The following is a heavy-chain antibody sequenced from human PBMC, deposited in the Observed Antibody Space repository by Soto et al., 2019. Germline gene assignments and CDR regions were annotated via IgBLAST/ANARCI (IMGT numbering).Heavy chain of an antibody. CDR2: IWYDGSNK. J-gene: IGHJ3*02. D-gene: IGHD3-22*01. CDR3: ARAWGITMIVVPHDACDI. V-gene: IGHV3-33*01. CDR1: GFTFSSYG. Sequence: QVQLVESGGGVVQPGRSLRLSCAASGFTFSSYGMHWVRQAPGKGLEWVAVIWYDGSNKYYADSVKGRFTISRDNSKNTLYLQMNSLRAEDTAVYYCARAWGITMIVVPHDACDIWGQGTMVTVSS.